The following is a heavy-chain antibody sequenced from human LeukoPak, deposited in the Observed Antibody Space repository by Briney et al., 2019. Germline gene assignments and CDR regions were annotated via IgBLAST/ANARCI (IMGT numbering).Heavy chain of an antibody. CDR3: AKDMDEDDFWSGSPQPDY. Sequence: GGSLRLSCAASGFTFSSYAMSWVRQAPGKGLVWVSAISGSGGSTYYADSVKGRFTISRDNSKNTLYLQMNSLRAEDTAVYYCAKDMDEDDFWSGSPQPDYWGQGTLVTVSS. CDR1: GFTFSSYA. CDR2: ISGSGGST. J-gene: IGHJ4*02. V-gene: IGHV3-23*01. D-gene: IGHD3-3*01.